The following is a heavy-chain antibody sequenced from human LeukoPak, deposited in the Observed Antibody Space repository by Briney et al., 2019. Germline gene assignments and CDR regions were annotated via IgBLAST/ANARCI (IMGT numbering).Heavy chain of an antibody. CDR1: GGSISNYY. J-gene: IGHJ4*02. V-gene: IGHV4-59*04. CDR2: IYYTGGT. D-gene: IGHD5-18*01. CDR3: ARDRTGRNTAQDDY. Sequence: SETLSLTCTVSGGSISNYYWGWIRQPPGRGLEWIGSIYYTGGTLYNPSLKSRVSMSVDTSTNQFSLKLTSVTAADTAVYYCARDRTGRNTAQDDYWGQGTLVTVSS.